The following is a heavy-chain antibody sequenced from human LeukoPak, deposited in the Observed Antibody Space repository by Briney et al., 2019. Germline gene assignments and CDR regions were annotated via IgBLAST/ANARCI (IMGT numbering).Heavy chain of an antibody. V-gene: IGHV3-30*18. CDR3: AKRTSGSSWYSSDS. CDR2: ISYDGSNK. Sequence: GGSLRLSCAASGFTFSSYGMHWVRQAPGKGLEWVTVISYDGSNKYYADSVKGRFTISRDNSKNTLYLQMNSLRAEDTAVYYCAKRTSGSSWYSSDSWGQGTLVTVSS. CDR1: GFTFSSYG. J-gene: IGHJ4*02. D-gene: IGHD6-13*01.